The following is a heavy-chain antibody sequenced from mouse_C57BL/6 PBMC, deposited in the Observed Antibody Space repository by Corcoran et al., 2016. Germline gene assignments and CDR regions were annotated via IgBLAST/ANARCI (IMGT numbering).Heavy chain of an antibody. CDR1: GYTFTTYG. CDR2: INTYSGVP. CDR3: ARENYIY. J-gene: IGHJ4*01. Sequence: QIQLVQSGPELKKPGETVKISCKASGYTFTTYGMSWVKQAPGKGLKWMGWINTYSGVPTYADDFKGRFAFSLETSASTAYLQINNLKNEDTGTYFCARENYIYWGQGTSVTVSS. D-gene: IGHD2-12*01. V-gene: IGHV9-3*01.